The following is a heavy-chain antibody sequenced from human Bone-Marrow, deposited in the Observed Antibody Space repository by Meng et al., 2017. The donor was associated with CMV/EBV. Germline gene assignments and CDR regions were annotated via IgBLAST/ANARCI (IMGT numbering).Heavy chain of an antibody. V-gene: IGHV4-30-4*08. D-gene: IGHD3-3*01. CDR2: IYYSGST. CDR3: VREYDFWSGYADYYGMDV. CDR1: GGSISSGDYY. Sequence: SETLSLTCTVSGGSISSGDYYWSWIRQPPGKGLEWLGYIYYSGSTYYNPSLKSRVTTSVDTSKNQFSLQLSSVTAADTAVYYCVREYDFWSGYADYYGMDVWGQGTTVTVSS. J-gene: IGHJ6*02.